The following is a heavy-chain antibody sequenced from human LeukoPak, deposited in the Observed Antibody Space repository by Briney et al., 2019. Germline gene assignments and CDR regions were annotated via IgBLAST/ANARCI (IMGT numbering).Heavy chain of an antibody. CDR1: GFTFDDYG. Sequence: GGSLRLSCAASGFTFDDYGMSWVRQAPGKGLEWVSGINWNGGSTGYADSVKGRFTISRDNAKNSLYLQMNSLRAEDTALYYCARYYYGSGSYWSPYYYYYYMDVWGKGTTVTVSS. CDR2: INWNGGST. J-gene: IGHJ6*03. V-gene: IGHV3-20*04. D-gene: IGHD3-10*01. CDR3: ARYYYGSGSYWSPYYYYYYMDV.